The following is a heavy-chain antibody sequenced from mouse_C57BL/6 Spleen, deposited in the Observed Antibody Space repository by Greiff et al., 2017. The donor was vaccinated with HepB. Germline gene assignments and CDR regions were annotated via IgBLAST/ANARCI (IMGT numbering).Heavy chain of an antibody. D-gene: IGHD2-4*01. J-gene: IGHJ3*01. Sequence: EVKLQESGGGLVKPGGSLKLSCAASGFTFSDYGMHWVRQAPEKGLEWVAYISSGSSTIYYADTVKGRFTISRDNAKNTLFLQMTSLRSEDTAMYYCARGPTNDYDGGNLAYWGQGTLVTVSA. CDR3: ARGPTNDYDGGNLAY. CDR1: GFTFSDYG. V-gene: IGHV5-17*01. CDR2: ISSGSSTI.